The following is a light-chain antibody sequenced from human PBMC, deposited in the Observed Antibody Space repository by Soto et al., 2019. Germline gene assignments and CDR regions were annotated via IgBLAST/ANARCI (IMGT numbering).Light chain of an antibody. CDR3: QQFSSYPLT. V-gene: IGKV3-20*01. CDR2: DAS. J-gene: IGKJ4*01. Sequence: EFVLTQSPGTLSLSPGERATLSCRASQTVRNNYLAWYQQKPGQAPRLLIYDASSRATVIPDRFSGGGSGTDFSLTISSLEPEDFAVYYCQQFSSYPLTFGGGTKVEIK. CDR1: QTVRNNY.